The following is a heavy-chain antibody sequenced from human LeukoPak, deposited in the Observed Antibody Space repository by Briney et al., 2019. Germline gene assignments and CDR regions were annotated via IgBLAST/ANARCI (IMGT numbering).Heavy chain of an antibody. V-gene: IGHV4-59*01. CDR3: ARGTGYSYGYGPIDAFDI. CDR2: IYDSGST. CDR1: GGSMRSYY. D-gene: IGHD5-18*01. Sequence: SETLSLTCTVSGGSMRSYYWSWIRQPPGKGLEWIGYIYDSGSTNYKPSLKSRVTISVHTSMNQISLKLTSVTAADTAVYYCARGTGYSYGYGPIDAFDIWGQGTLVTVSS. J-gene: IGHJ3*02.